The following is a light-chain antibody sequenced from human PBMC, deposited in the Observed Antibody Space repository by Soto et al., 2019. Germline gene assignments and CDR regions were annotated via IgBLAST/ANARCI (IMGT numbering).Light chain of an antibody. CDR2: AAS. CDR1: QSISSY. V-gene: IGKV1-39*01. J-gene: IGKJ4*01. Sequence: DTQMNQSPSSLSASVGDSIAITCRASQSISSYLNWYQQKPGKAPKLLISAASILQSGVPSRFSGSGSGTDFTLTISNLQPEDFATYYCQQSYTTPLTFGGGTKVDIK. CDR3: QQSYTTPLT.